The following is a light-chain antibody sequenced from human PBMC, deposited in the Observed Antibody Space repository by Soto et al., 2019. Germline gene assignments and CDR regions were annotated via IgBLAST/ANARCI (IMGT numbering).Light chain of an antibody. CDR3: SSYKTSSTVVV. V-gene: IGLV2-14*01. CDR1: SSDIGGYNY. J-gene: IGLJ2*01. CDR2: GVS. Sequence: QSALTQPASVSGSPGQSITISCTGTSSDIGGYNYVSWYQQYPGKAPKLMIFGVSDRPSGVSNRFSVSKSGTTASLTISGLQSEDEADYYCSSYKTSSTVVVFGGGTKLTVL.